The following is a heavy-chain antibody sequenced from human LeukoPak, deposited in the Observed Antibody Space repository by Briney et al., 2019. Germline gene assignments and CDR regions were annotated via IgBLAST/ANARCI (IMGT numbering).Heavy chain of an antibody. CDR2: INGDGSNS. V-gene: IGHV3-74*01. J-gene: IGHJ4*02. CDR3: ARTSPTSDVDF. CDR1: GFTFTTYW. D-gene: IGHD3-16*01. Sequence: GGSLRLSCVASGFTFTTYWMHWVRQAPGKGLVWVSRINGDGSNSNYADSVKGRFTISRDNARNTLYLQMNGLRAEDTALYYCARTSPTSDVDFWGQGTMVSVSS.